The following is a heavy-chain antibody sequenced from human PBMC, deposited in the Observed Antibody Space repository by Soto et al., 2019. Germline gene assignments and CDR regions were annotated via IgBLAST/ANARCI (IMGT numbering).Heavy chain of an antibody. CDR1: GSTFSNYA. Sequence: GGSLRLSGAASGSTFSNYAMSWVRQAPGKGLEWVSAISGSVRSTYYADSVKGRFTISRDNSKNTLFLQMNSLSAEDTAVYYCAKGHDILTGYFTTGGQGTVVPVSS. D-gene: IGHD3-9*01. V-gene: IGHV3-23*01. J-gene: IGHJ4*02. CDR3: AKGHDILTGYFTT. CDR2: ISGSVRST.